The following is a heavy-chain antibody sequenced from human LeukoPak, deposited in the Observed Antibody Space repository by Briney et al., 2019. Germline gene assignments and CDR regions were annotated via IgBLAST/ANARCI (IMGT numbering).Heavy chain of an antibody. CDR2: ISAAGGAT. Sequence: HPGGSLRLSCAASGFSFSSESMSWVRQTPGKGLEWISSISAAGGATYYADSVKGRFTISRDNSRNTLFLQLNSLRVDDSALYYCATVSTETAVTTIRRLDPWGQGTLVTVSS. V-gene: IGHV3-23*01. CDR1: GFSFSSES. J-gene: IGHJ5*02. D-gene: IGHD4-17*01. CDR3: ATVSTETAVTTIRRLDP.